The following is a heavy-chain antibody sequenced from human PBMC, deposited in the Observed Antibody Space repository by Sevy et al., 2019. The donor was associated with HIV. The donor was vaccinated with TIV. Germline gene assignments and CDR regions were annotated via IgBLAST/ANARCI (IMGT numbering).Heavy chain of an antibody. CDR2: ISNSGTTI. CDR1: GFTFSSYE. CDR3: ARDLPPSATTVAHFDC. V-gene: IGHV3-48*03. Sequence: GGSLRLSCVASGFTFSSYEMNWVRQAPGKGLEWVSYISNSGTTISYSDSVKGRFTISRDNARNSLYLQMNSLRAKDTAVYYCARDLPPSATTVAHFDCWGQGTLVTVSS. J-gene: IGHJ4*02. D-gene: IGHD4-17*01.